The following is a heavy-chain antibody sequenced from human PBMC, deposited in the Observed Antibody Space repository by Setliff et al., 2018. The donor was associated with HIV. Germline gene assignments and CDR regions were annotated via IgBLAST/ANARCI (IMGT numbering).Heavy chain of an antibody. CDR2: INYHGSDI. V-gene: IGHV3-74*01. J-gene: IGHJ4*02. CDR1: GFTFSNHW. CDR3: VRDGVGTTPFDY. D-gene: IGHD1-26*01. Sequence: GGSLRLSCAASGFTFSNHWMQWVRQAPGKGLVWVSRINYHGSDISYADSVKGRFTISRDNAKNTAYLQMNNLRDEDTAVYFCVRDGVGTTPFDYWGQGSLVTVSS.